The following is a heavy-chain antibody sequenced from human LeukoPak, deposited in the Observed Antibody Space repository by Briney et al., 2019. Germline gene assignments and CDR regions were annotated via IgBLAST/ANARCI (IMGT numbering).Heavy chain of an antibody. CDR2: IKQDGSEK. J-gene: IGHJ5*02. D-gene: IGHD4-17*01. CDR3: AREIYGDYWGVWFDP. CDR1: GFTFSSYW. V-gene: IGHV3-7*01. Sequence: GGSLRLSCAASGFTFSSYWMSWVRQAPGKGLEWVANIKQDGSEKYYVDSVKGRFTISRDNAKNSLYLQMNSLRAEDTAVYYCAREIYGDYWGVWFDPWGQGTLVTVSS.